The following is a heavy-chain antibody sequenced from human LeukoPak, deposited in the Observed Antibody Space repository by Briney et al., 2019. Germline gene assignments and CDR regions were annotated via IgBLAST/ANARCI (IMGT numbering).Heavy chain of an antibody. Sequence: GGSLRLSCAASGFTFSTYNMNWVRQAPGKGLERVSSISSSSSNIYYADSVKGRFTISRDNAKNSLYLQMDSLRAEDTAVYYCARDRLELTEFDYWGQGTLVTVSS. V-gene: IGHV3-21*01. CDR2: ISSSSSNI. D-gene: IGHD1-7*01. CDR3: ARDRLELTEFDY. J-gene: IGHJ4*02. CDR1: GFTFSTYN.